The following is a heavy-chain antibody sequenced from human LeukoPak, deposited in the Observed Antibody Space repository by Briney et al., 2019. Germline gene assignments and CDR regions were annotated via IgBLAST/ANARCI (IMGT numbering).Heavy chain of an antibody. V-gene: IGHV1-8*03. D-gene: IGHD6-13*01. CDR2: MNPNSGNT. J-gene: IGHJ4*02. CDR3: ARGLPGIAAAGTDY. Sequence: GASVKVSCKASGYTFTGYDINWVRQATGQGLEWMGWMNPNSGNTGYAQKFQGRVTITRNTSISTAYMELSSLRSEDTAVYYCARGLPGIAAAGTDYWGQGTLVTISS. CDR1: GYTFTGYD.